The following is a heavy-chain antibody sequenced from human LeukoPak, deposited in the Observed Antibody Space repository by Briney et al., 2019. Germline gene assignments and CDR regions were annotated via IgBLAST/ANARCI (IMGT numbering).Heavy chain of an antibody. CDR2: IYPGDSDT. V-gene: IGHV5-51*01. D-gene: IGHD5-24*01. CDR1: GYNFINYW. Sequence: GESLKISCKGSGYNFINYWIGWVRQMPGKGLEWMGIIYPGDSDTRYSPSFQGQVTISVDKSISTAYVQWSSLKASDTAMYYCVRGAIEMGTTNAFDIWGQGTMVTVSS. J-gene: IGHJ3*02. CDR3: VRGAIEMGTTNAFDI.